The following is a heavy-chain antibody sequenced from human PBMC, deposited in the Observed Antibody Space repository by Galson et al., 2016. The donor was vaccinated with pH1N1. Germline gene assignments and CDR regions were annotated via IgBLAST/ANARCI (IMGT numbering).Heavy chain of an antibody. CDR1: GGTFGSFG. V-gene: IGHV1-69*13. D-gene: IGHD3-22*01. Sequence: SVKVSCKASGGTFGSFGINWVRQAPGQGLEWMGGIIPIFNTAKYARNFQGRVTITADESTTTAYMELSSLRSADTAVYFCAREDCYDTDLSDWYFDLWGRGTLLTVSS. J-gene: IGHJ2*01. CDR2: IIPIFNTA. CDR3: AREDCYDTDLSDWYFDL.